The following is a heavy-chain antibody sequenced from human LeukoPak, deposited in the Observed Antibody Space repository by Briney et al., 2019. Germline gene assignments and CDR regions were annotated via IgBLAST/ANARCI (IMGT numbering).Heavy chain of an antibody. V-gene: IGHV3-21*01. J-gene: IGHJ4*02. Sequence: KPGGSLRLSCAASGFTFSSYSMNWVRQAPGKGLEWVSSISSSSSYIYYADSVKGRFTISRDNAKNSLYPQMNSLRAEDTAVYYCARGFFDYVWGSYRSISFDYWGQGTLVTVSS. CDR3: ARGFFDYVWGSYRSISFDY. CDR1: GFTFSSYS. D-gene: IGHD3-16*02. CDR2: ISSSSSYI.